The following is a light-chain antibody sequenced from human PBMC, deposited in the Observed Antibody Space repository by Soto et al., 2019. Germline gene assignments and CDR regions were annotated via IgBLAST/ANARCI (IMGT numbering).Light chain of an antibody. V-gene: IGLV2-8*01. J-gene: IGLJ2*01. CDR2: EVS. Sequence: QSVLTQPPSASGSPGQSVTISCTGTSSDVGAYNFVSWYQQHPGKAPKLMIYEVSNRPSGVPDRFSGSKSGNTASLTVSGLQAEDEADYYCQSYDNSLGAVVFGGGTKLTVL. CDR1: SSDVGAYNF. CDR3: QSYDNSLGAVV.